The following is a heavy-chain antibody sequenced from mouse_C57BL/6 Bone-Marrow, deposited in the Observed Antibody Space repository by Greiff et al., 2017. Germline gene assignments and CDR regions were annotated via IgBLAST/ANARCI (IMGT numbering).Heavy chain of an antibody. CDR3: AKTAQVDFDY. CDR2: IDPSDSYT. J-gene: IGHJ2*01. CDR1: GYTFTSYW. V-gene: IGHV1-69*01. D-gene: IGHD3-2*02. Sequence: QPGAELVMPGASVKLSCKASGYTFTSYWMHWVKQRPGQGLEWIGEIDPSDSYTNYNQKFKGKSTLTVDKSSSTAYMQLSSLTSEDSAVYYCAKTAQVDFDYWGQGTTLTVSS.